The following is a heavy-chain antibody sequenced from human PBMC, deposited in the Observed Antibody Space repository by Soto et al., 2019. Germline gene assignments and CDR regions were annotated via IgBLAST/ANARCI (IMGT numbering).Heavy chain of an antibody. V-gene: IGHV4-59*01. J-gene: IGHJ4*01. D-gene: IGHD4-4*01. Sequence: SWGTLELTCTVSGGSIRNVYWSWIRQAPGKGLEWIGFIFHSGNAKYNPSLKSRVTISVDTSKNQFSLSLDSVTAADTTCYGCARAHAPTPPCDYWGQGTRGTV. CDR1: GGSIRNVY. CDR2: IFHSGNA. CDR3: ARAHAPTPPCDY.